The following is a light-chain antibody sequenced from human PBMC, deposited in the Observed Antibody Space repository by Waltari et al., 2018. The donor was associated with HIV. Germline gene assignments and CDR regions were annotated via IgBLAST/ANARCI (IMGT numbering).Light chain of an antibody. Sequence: DIQMTQSPSSLSASLGDRVIITCRASQTISIYLNWYQQKPGRAPNLLIYAAASLHSGVPSRFSGSGSGTEFSLTIDSLQAEDFATYFCQQSYGGRTFGPGTRVDV. CDR2: AAA. CDR3: QQSYGGRT. V-gene: IGKV1-39*01. CDR1: QTISIY. J-gene: IGKJ3*01.